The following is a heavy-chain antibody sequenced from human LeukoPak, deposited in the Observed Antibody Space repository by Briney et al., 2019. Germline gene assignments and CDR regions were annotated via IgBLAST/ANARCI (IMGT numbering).Heavy chain of an antibody. Sequence: PSETLSLTCTVSGGSISGSYWSWIRQSPGKGLEWIGYIYYNGNTDYNPSLRSRLTMSVDTSKNQFSLKLTSVTAADTALYCGAGGGWTLDIWGQGTMVLVSS. D-gene: IGHD6-19*01. J-gene: IGHJ3*02. CDR2: IYYNGNT. CDR1: GGSISGSY. CDR3: AGGGWTLDI. V-gene: IGHV4-59*03.